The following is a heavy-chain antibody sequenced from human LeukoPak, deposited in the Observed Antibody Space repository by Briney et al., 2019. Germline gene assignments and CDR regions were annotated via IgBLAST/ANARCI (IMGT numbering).Heavy chain of an antibody. V-gene: IGHV3-30-3*01. CDR2: ISYDGSNK. Sequence: PGGSLRLSCAASGFTFSSYAMHWVRQAPGKGLEWVAVISYDGSNKYYADSVKGRFTISRDNSKNTLYLQMSGLRAEDTAVYYCARARGSYSFDYWGQGTLVTVSS. J-gene: IGHJ4*02. CDR3: ARARGSYSFDY. CDR1: GFTFSSYA. D-gene: IGHD1-26*01.